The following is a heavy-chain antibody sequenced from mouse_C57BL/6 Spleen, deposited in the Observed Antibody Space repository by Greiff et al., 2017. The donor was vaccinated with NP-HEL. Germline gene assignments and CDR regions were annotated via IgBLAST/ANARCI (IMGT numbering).Heavy chain of an antibody. D-gene: IGHD2-1*01. Sequence: EVQRVESGGGLVKPGGSLKLSCAASGFTFSDYGMHWVRQAPEKGLEWVAYISSGSSTIYYADTVKGRFTISRDNAKNTLFLQMTSLRSEDTAMYYCAKIYPFAYWGQGTLVTVSA. V-gene: IGHV5-17*01. J-gene: IGHJ3*01. CDR3: AKIYPFAY. CDR1: GFTFSDYG. CDR2: ISSGSSTI.